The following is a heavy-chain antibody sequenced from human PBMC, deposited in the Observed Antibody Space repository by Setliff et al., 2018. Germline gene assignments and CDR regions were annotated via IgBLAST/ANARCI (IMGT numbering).Heavy chain of an antibody. CDR3: ARGPSGWSSATSRYYFYMDV. D-gene: IGHD6-19*01. CDR1: GGTFRTFA. J-gene: IGHJ6*03. CDR2: NIPIYGSA. Sequence: GASVKVSCKASGGTFRTFAINWVRQAPGQGLEWMGGNIPIYGSANYAQKFQGRVTISADASTSTGYMELSSLRPEDTAVYYCARGPSGWSSATSRYYFYMDVWGKGTTVTVSS. V-gene: IGHV1-69*13.